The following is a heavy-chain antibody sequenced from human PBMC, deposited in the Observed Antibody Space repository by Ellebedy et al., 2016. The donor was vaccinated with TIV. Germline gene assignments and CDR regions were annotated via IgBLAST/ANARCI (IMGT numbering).Heavy chain of an antibody. CDR1: GGSISSSSYY. D-gene: IGHD6-13*01. CDR3: ATSIAAAGTGADV. J-gene: IGHJ6*02. Sequence: MPSETLSLTCTVSGGSISSSSYYWGWIRQPPGKGLEWIGSIYYSGSTYYNPSLKSRVTISVDTSKNQFSLKLGSVTAADTAVYYCATSIAAAGTGADVWGQGTTVTVSS. CDR2: IYYSGST. V-gene: IGHV4-39*07.